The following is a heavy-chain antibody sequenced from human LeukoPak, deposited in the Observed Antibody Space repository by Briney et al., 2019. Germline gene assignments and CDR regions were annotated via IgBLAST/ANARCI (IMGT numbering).Heavy chain of an antibody. CDR2: IIPIFGTA. J-gene: IGHJ4*02. Sequence: SVRVSCKASGGTFISYAISWVRQAPGQGGEWVGGIIPIFGTANYAQKFQGRVTITADESTSTAYMELSSLRSEDTAVYYCARDRRPNIVVVPAAFDYWGQGTLVTVSS. V-gene: IGHV1-69*01. CDR1: GGTFISYA. CDR3: ARDRRPNIVVVPAAFDY. D-gene: IGHD2-2*01.